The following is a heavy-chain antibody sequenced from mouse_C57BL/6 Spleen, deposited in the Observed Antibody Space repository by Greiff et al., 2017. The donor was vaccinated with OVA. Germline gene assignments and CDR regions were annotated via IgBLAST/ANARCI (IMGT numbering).Heavy chain of an antibody. CDR1: GYSITSGYY. J-gene: IGHJ4*01. Sequence: DVQLQESGPGLVKPSQSLSLTCSVTGYSITSGYYWNWIRQFPGNKLEWMGYISYDGSNNYNPSLKNRISITRDTSKNQFFLKLNSVTTEDTATYYCAREGDYDYGYAMDYWGQGTSVTVSS. D-gene: IGHD2-4*01. CDR2: ISYDGSN. V-gene: IGHV3-6*01. CDR3: AREGDYDYGYAMDY.